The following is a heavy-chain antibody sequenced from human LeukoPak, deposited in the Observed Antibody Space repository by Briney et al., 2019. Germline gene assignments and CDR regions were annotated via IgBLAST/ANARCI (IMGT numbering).Heavy chain of an antibody. CDR2: NRNKANSYTT. CDR3: ARYGSGSLGYFDL. CDR1: GFTFSSYE. J-gene: IGHJ2*01. V-gene: IGHV3-72*01. Sequence: PGGSLRLSCAASGFTFSSYEMNWVRQAPGKGLEWVGRNRNKANSYTTEYAASVKGRFTISRDDSKNSVYLQMNSLKTEDTAVYYCARYGSGSLGYFDLWGRGTLVTVSS. D-gene: IGHD3-10*01.